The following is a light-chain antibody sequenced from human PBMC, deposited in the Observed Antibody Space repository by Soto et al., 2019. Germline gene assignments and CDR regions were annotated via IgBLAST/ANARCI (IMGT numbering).Light chain of an antibody. CDR1: SSDVGAYNY. CDR3: SSSTTTSTGGYG. CDR2: EVK. Sequence: QSVLTQPASVSGSPGQSITISCTGTSSDVGAYNYVSWYQQYPGKAPKLMIYEVKNRPAGVSNRFSGSRSGSTASLTISGVQAEDEADYYYSSSTTTSTGGYGFGTGTKLTVL. V-gene: IGLV2-14*01. J-gene: IGLJ1*01.